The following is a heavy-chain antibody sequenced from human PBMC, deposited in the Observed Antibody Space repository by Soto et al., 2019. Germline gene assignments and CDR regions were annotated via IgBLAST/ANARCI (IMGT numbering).Heavy chain of an antibody. V-gene: IGHV6-1*01. Sequence: SQTLSLTCALSGDSVSSNSAAWNWIRQSPSRGLEWLGRTYYRSKWYNDYAVSVKSRITINPDTSKNQFSLQLNSVTPEDTAVYYCARDRPPPYYDFWSGYLYYYYYGMDVWGQGTTVTVSS. CDR3: ARDRPPPYYDFWSGYLYYYYYGMDV. J-gene: IGHJ6*02. CDR2: TYYRSKWYN. CDR1: GDSVSSNSAA. D-gene: IGHD3-3*01.